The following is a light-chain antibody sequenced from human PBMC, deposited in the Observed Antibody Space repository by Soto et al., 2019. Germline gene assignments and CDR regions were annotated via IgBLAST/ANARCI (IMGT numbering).Light chain of an antibody. CDR1: SSNIGSNT. CDR3: AAWDDSLNGYV. J-gene: IGLJ1*01. V-gene: IGLV1-44*01. Sequence: QSVLTQPPSASGTPGQRVTISCSGSSSNIGSNTVNWYQQRPGTAPKLLIYSNNQRPSGVPDRFSGSKSGTSASLAISGLQSEDEGDYYCAAWDDSLNGYVFGTGTKLTVL. CDR2: SNN.